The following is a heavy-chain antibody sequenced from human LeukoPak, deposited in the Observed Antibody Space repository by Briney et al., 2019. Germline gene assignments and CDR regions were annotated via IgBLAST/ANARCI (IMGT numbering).Heavy chain of an antibody. CDR3: ARDYAGSPDY. V-gene: IGHV3-74*03. Sequence: GGSLRLYCTASGFTFSTFWMIWVRHGPGKGLVWVALINGGGSTTTHADSVKGRLTISRDNAKNTAYLQVNRLRDEDAAVYFCARDYAGSPDYWGQGTLVTVSA. CDR2: INGGGSTT. CDR1: GFTFSTFW. D-gene: IGHD3-10*01. J-gene: IGHJ4*02.